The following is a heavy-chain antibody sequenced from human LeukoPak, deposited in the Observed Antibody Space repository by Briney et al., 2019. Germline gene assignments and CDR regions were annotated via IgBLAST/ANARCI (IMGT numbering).Heavy chain of an antibody. CDR1: GYTFTGYY. CDR2: INPNSGGT. V-gene: IGHV1-2*02. Sequence: ASVKVSCKASGYTFTGYYTHWVRQAPGQGLEWMGWINPNSGGTNYAQKFQGRVTMTRDTSISTAYMELSRLRSDDTAVYYCARDVGYCSSTSCYNGLIFDYWGQGTLVTVSS. D-gene: IGHD2-2*02. J-gene: IGHJ4*02. CDR3: ARDVGYCSSTSCYNGLIFDY.